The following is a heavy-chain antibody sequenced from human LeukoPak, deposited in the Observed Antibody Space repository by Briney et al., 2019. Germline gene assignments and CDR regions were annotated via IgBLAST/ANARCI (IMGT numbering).Heavy chain of an antibody. CDR2: ISNIGST. CDR1: NGSIEDYF. Sequence: SETLSLTCTVSNGSIEDYFWSWIRQPPGKGLDWIGGISNIGSTNYNPSLKSRVTISLDTSKNQFSLKLTSLTAADTAVYYCASNPNTGSAFDPWGQGTLVTVSS. J-gene: IGHJ5*02. V-gene: IGHV4-59*01. D-gene: IGHD1-14*01. CDR3: ASNPNTGSAFDP.